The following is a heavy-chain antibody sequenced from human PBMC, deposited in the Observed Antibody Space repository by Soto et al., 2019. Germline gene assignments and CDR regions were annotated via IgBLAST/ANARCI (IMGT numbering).Heavy chain of an antibody. CDR1: GYSFTNYA. D-gene: IGHD3-22*01. V-gene: IGHV1-3*05. CDR3: ASGYHDDVSDYMGS. Sequence: QVHLVQSGAEEKKPGPSEKVSCKTSGYSFTNYAMHWLRQVPGQRLEWMGWINPGNGNTKYAQEFQDRVTMTRDTFASVAYMELSSMTCEDTALYYCASGYHDDVSDYMGSWGQGSPFTVS. J-gene: IGHJ5*02. CDR2: INPGNGNT.